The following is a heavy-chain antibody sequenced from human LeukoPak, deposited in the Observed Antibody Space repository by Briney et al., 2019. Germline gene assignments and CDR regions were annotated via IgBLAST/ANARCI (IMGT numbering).Heavy chain of an antibody. CDR3: ARSGLLGATMD. CDR1: GGSITSGGYY. V-gene: IGHV4-31*03. Sequence: PSQTLSLTCTVPGGSITSGGYYWSWIRQHPGTGLEWIGYIYYSGSTYYNPSLKSRVTISVDTSKNHFSLKLSSVTAADTAVYYCARSGLLGATMDWGQGTLVTVSS. CDR2: IYYSGST. D-gene: IGHD1-26*01. J-gene: IGHJ4*02.